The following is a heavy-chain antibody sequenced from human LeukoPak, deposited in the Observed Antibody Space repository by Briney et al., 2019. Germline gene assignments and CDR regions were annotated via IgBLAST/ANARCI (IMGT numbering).Heavy chain of an antibody. CDR3: ARDLTTSMAYYFDC. CDR1: GFAFSSYA. D-gene: IGHD5-18*01. J-gene: IGHJ4*02. CDR2: MSSSGSYI. Sequence: GGSLRLSCAASGFAFSSYAMNWVRQAPGKGLEWVSFMSSSGSYIYYADSVKGRFTISRDNAKNSLYLQMNSLRAEDTAVYYCARDLTTSMAYYFDCWGQGTLVTVSS. V-gene: IGHV3-21*01.